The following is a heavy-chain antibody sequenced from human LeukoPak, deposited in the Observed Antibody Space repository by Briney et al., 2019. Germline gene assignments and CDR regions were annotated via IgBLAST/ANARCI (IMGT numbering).Heavy chain of an antibody. CDR1: GGSISSYY. CDR3: ARVGVGTTVTFDY. CDR2: IYYSGST. J-gene: IGHJ4*02. D-gene: IGHD4-11*01. V-gene: IGHV4-59*12. Sequence: SETLSLTCTVSGGSISSYYWSWIRQPPGKGLEWIGYIYYSGSTNYNPSLKSRVTISVDTSKNQFSLKLSSVTAADTAVYYCARVGVGTTVTFDYWGQGTLVTVSS.